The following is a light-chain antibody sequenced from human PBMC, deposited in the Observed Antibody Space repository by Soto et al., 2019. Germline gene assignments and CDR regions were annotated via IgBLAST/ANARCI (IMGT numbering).Light chain of an antibody. J-gene: IGKJ3*01. Sequence: IVLTQSPGTLSLSPGERATLSCRASQSVSNNYLAWYQQKPGQAPRLLIYGASNRATGIPDRFSGSGSGTDFTLTISRLEPEDFAVYYCQQYTTSPFTFGPGTKVDIK. CDR3: QQYTTSPFT. CDR1: QSVSNNY. CDR2: GAS. V-gene: IGKV3-20*01.